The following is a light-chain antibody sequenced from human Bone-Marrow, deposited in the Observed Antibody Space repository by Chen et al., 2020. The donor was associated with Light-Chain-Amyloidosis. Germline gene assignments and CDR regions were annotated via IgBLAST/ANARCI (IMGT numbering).Light chain of an antibody. Sequence: IVMTHSPDSLAVSLGERATINCKSSQSIFYSSNNKNFLAWYQQKPGQSPKLLIYWASTRESGVPERFRGSGSGTDFTLNINRLQAEDVAVYYCHQYYSTPWTFGQGTKVEVK. CDR3: HQYYSTPWT. CDR2: WAS. CDR1: QSIFYSSNNKNF. V-gene: IGKV4-1*01. J-gene: IGKJ1*01.